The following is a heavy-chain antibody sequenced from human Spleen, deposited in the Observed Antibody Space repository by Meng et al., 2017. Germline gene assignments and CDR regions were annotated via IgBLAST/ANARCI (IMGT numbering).Heavy chain of an antibody. J-gene: IGHJ5*02. D-gene: IGHD6-19*01. CDR2: IGHSGIT. CDR3: VRSSGWVRTGFDP. CDR1: GGSISTSGYY. V-gene: IGHV4-39*01. Sequence: QPQLHESGPGLVKPSEALSLTCGVSGGSISTSGYYWGWIRQPPGKGLEWIGSIGHSGITYYTSSLKSRVTVSIDTSKSQFSLKLTSVTAADTAVYYCVRSSGWVRTGFDPWGQGTLVTVSS.